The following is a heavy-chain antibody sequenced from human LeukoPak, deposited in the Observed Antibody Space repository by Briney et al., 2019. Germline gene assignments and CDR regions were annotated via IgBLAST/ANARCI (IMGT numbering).Heavy chain of an antibody. CDR1: GGSFSGYN. Sequence: SETLSLTCAVYGGSFSGYNWSWIRQPPGKGLEWIGEINHSGSTNYNPSLKSRVTISVDTSKNQFSLKLSSVTAAETAVYYCGRVGGYVYYYYYGMDVWGQGTTVTVSS. V-gene: IGHV4-34*01. CDR2: INHSGST. D-gene: IGHD5-12*01. J-gene: IGHJ6*02. CDR3: GRVGGYVYYYYYGMDV.